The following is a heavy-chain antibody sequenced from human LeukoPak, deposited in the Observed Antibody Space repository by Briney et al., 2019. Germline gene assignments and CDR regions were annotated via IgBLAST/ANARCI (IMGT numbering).Heavy chain of an antibody. V-gene: IGHV1-8*01. J-gene: IGHJ5*02. CDR3: VRDGEGVAISVNYWFDP. D-gene: IGHD3-10*01. CDR1: GFTFTSYD. CDR2: MNPNNGNT. Sequence: ASVKVSCKASGFTFTSYDINWVRQASGQGLEWMGWMNPNNGNTGYAQKFQGRVTMTRDTSISTAYMELRDLRSEDTAVYYCVRDGEGVAISVNYWFDPWGQGTLVTVSS.